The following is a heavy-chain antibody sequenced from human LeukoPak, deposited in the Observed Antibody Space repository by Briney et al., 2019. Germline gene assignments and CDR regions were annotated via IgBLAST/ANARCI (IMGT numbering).Heavy chain of an antibody. CDR3: ARCWGVAAAGTGLDY. J-gene: IGHJ4*02. CDR1: GFTFSSYG. Sequence: GGSLRLSCAASGFTFSSYGMHWVRQAPGKGLGWVAFIRYDGSNKYYADSVKGRFTISRDNSKNTLYLQMNSLRAEDTAVYYCARCWGVAAAGTGLDYWGQGTLVTVSS. V-gene: IGHV3-30*02. CDR2: IRYDGSNK. D-gene: IGHD6-13*01.